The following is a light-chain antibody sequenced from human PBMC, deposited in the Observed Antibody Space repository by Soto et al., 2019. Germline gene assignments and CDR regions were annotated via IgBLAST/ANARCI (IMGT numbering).Light chain of an antibody. CDR3: QQRSNWSPSIT. CDR1: QSVSSN. Sequence: EVVMTQSPATLSVSPGECVTLSCRASQSVSSNLAWYQQKPGQAPRLLIYGASTRATGIPARFSGSGSGTDFTLTISSLEPEDFAVYHCQQRSNWSPSITFGQGRRLEV. J-gene: IGKJ5*01. V-gene: IGKV3-15*01. CDR2: GAS.